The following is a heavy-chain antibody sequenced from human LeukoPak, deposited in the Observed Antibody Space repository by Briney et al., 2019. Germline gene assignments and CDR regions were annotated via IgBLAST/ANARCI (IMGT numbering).Heavy chain of an antibody. CDR1: GYTFTGYY. V-gene: IGHV1-2*02. CDR2: INPNSGGT. J-gene: IGHJ4*02. CDR3: ARDLNAPYYYDSSGYYYFDY. Sequence: ASVKVSFTSSGYTFTGYYMHWVRQAPGQGLEWMGWINPNSGGTNYAQKFQGRVTMTRDTSISTAYMELSRLRSDDTAVYYCARDLNAPYYYDSSGYYYFDYWGQGTLVTVSS. D-gene: IGHD3-22*01.